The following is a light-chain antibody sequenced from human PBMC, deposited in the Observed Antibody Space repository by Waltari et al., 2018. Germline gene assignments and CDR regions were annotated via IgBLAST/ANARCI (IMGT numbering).Light chain of an antibody. CDR3: SSYAGSNNFV. CDR2: EVS. V-gene: IGLV2-8*01. Sequence: QSALTQPPSASGSPGQSVSIPCTGHSSDDGGYNYVSWYQQHPGKAPQLMIFEVSKRPSGVPDRFSGSKSGNTASLTVSGLQAEDEADYYCSSYAGSNNFVFGSGTKVTVL. J-gene: IGLJ6*01. CDR1: SSDDGGYNY.